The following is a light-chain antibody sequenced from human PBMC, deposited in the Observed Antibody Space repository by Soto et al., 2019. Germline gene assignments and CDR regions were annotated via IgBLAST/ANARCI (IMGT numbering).Light chain of an antibody. J-gene: IGLJ1*01. CDR1: SNDIGAYDY. CDR2: DVT. V-gene: IGLV2-14*03. Sequence: QSALTQPASVSGSPGQAVTISCTGTSNDIGAYDYVSWYQQHPGKAPKLIIYDVTYRPSGVSHRFSGSKSGSTASLTISGLQAEDEADYYCYSYTTSSILWVFGTGTKLTVL. CDR3: YSYTTSSILWV.